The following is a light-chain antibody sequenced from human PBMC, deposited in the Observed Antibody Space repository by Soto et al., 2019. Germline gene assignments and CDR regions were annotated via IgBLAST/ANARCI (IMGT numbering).Light chain of an antibody. CDR3: QQHNNWPPWT. CDR2: GAS. CDR1: QSVGNN. Sequence: EIVVTQSPATLSVSPGERATLSCRASQSVGNNFAWYQQKPGQAPRLLMYGASTRATGIPDRFSGSGSGTEFTLTISSLQSEDFAVYYCQQHNNWPPWTFGQGTKVEIK. V-gene: IGKV3-15*01. J-gene: IGKJ1*01.